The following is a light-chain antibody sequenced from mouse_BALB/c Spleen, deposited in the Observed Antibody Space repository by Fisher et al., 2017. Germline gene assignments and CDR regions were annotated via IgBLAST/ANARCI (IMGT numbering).Light chain of an antibody. CDR2: RTS. Sequence: IVITQTTAIMSASPGEKVTITCSASSSVSYMHWFQQKPGSSPKPWIYRTSNLASGVPARFSGSGSGTSYSLTISRMEAEDAATYYCQQWSSNPPTFGSGTKLEIK. J-gene: IGKJ4*01. V-gene: IGKV4-57*01. CDR1: SSVSY. CDR3: QQWSSNPPT.